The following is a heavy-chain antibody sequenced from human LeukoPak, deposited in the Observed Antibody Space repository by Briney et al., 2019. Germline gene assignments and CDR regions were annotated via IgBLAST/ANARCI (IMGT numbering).Heavy chain of an antibody. J-gene: IGHJ4*02. V-gene: IGHV4-39*07. Sequence: PSETLSLTCIVSGGSITSSSYYWGWIRQPPGKGLEWIGSIHNSGKTYYNPSLKSRVTMSIDTSKNQFSLKLTSVTAADTAVYYCARGISGSYTSPHYWGQGTLVTVSS. CDR2: IHNSGKT. CDR3: ARGISGSYTSPHY. D-gene: IGHD1-26*01. CDR1: GGSITSSSYY.